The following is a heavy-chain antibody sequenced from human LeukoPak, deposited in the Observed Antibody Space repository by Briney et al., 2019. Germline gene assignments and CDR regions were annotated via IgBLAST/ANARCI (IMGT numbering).Heavy chain of an antibody. CDR3: ASDYGDKLL. CDR2: VYWSGTT. CDR1: GDSIASSTYY. J-gene: IGHJ4*02. D-gene: IGHD4-17*01. Sequence: SETLSLTCTVSGDSIASSTYYWGWIRQAPGKGLEWLGIVYWSGTTYYNPSLKSRVTISVDKSKNQFSLKLSSVTAADTAVYYCASDYGDKLLWGQGTLVTVSS. V-gene: IGHV4-39*07.